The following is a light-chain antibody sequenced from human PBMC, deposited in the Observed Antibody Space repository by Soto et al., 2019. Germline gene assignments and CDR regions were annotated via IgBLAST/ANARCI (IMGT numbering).Light chain of an antibody. CDR3: QQYGRSPFT. J-gene: IGKJ3*01. CDR1: QSVTSNY. CDR2: GIS. Sequence: EVVMTQSPATLSVSPGERATLSCRASQSVTSNYLAWYQQKPGQAPRLLIYGISNRATGVPDRFSGSGSGTDFTLTISRLEPEDFAVYYCQQYGRSPFTFGPGTKVDIK. V-gene: IGKV3-20*01.